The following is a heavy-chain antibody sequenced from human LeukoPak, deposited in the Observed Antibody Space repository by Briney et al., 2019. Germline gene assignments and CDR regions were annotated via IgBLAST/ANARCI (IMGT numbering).Heavy chain of an antibody. D-gene: IGHD4-17*01. V-gene: IGHV3-74*01. J-gene: IGHJ4*02. CDR2: INSDGSST. CDR1: GFTFSSDW. Sequence: PGGSLGLSCAASGFTFSSDWMHWVRQAPGKGLMWVSRINSDGSSTAYADYVKGRFTISRDNAKNTLYLQMNSLRAEDTAVHYCARPHDTVPTGYWGQGTLVTVSS. CDR3: ARPHDTVPTGY.